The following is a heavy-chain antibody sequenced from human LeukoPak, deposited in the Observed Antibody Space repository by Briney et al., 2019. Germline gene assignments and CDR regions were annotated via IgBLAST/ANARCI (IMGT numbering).Heavy chain of an antibody. Sequence: SVKVSCKASGGTFISYAISWVRQAPGQGLEWMGGIIPIFGTANYAQKFQGRVTITTDESTSTAYMELSSLRSEDTAVYYCARGNYDSSGYGGAFDIWGQGTMVTVSS. CDR1: GGTFISYA. CDR3: ARGNYDSSGYGGAFDI. CDR2: IIPIFGTA. V-gene: IGHV1-69*05. J-gene: IGHJ3*02. D-gene: IGHD3-22*01.